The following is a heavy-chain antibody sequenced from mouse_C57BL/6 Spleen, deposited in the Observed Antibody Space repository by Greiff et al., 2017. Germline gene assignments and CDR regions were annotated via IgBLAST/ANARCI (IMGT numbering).Heavy chain of an antibody. V-gene: IGHV1-80*01. CDR2: IYPGGGDT. D-gene: IGHD1-1*01. Sequence: QVQLQQSGAELVKPGASVKISCKASGYAFSSYWMYWVKQRPGKGLEWFGQIYPGGGDTNYNGKFKGQATLTADNSSSTAYMQLSSLTSEDSAVYFGAALYNDSSYDYFDYWGQGTTLTVSS. CDR1: GYAFSSYW. CDR3: AALYNDSSYDYFDY. J-gene: IGHJ2*01.